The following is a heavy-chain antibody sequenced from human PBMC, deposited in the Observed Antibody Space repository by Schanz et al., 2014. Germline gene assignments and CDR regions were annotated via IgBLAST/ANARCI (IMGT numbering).Heavy chain of an antibody. V-gene: IGHV4-34*01. CDR1: GGSSSDCY. CDR3: ELITLDRGVRNDY. CDR2: INHSGGT. Sequence: QVQLQQWGAGLLKASETLSLTCAVYGGSSSDCYWSWIRQPPGKGLEWIGEINHSGGTNYNPSLKHRVTMAVDPSKNQFSLILTSGTAADTAVYYCELITLDRGVRNDYWGQGTLVSVSS. D-gene: IGHD3-10*01. J-gene: IGHJ4*02.